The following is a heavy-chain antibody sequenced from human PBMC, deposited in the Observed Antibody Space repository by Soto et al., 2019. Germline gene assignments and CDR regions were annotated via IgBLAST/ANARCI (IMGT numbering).Heavy chain of an antibody. Sequence: GGSLRLSCAASGFTFSNYALSWVRQAPGKGLEWVSIISASGGSTFYADSVKGRCTISRDNSKNTLYLQMNNLRAEDTAVYYWTGGQDNLAVNFDYWGQGTPVTVSS. V-gene: IGHV3-23*01. CDR1: GFTFSNYA. D-gene: IGHD1-1*01. CDR3: TGGQDNLAVNFDY. CDR2: ISASGGST. J-gene: IGHJ4*02.